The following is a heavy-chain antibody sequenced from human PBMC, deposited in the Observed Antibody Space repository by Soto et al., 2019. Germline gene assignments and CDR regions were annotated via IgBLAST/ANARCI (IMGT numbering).Heavy chain of an antibody. V-gene: IGHV4-39*01. CDR3: ARQENSSGGYYYYYGMDV. J-gene: IGHJ6*02. Sequence: SETLSLTCTVSGGSISSSSYYWGWIRQPPGKGLEWIGSIYYSGSTYYNPSLKSRVTISVDTSKSQFSLKLSSVTAADTAVYYCARQENSSGGYYYYYGMDVWGQGTTVTVSS. D-gene: IGHD6-19*01. CDR2: IYYSGST. CDR1: GGSISSSSYY.